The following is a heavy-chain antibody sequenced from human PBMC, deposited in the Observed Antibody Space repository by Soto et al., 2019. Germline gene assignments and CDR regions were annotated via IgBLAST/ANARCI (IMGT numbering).Heavy chain of an antibody. CDR1: GGSISSYY. CDR3: ARSYGPSFDY. D-gene: IGHD3-16*01. Sequence: SETLSLTCTVSGGSISSYYWSWIRQPPGKGLEWIGYIYYSGSTNYNPSLKSRVTISVDTSKNEFSLKLSSVTAADTAVFYCARSYGPSFDYWGQGTLVTVSS. V-gene: IGHV4-59*01. CDR2: IYYSGST. J-gene: IGHJ4*02.